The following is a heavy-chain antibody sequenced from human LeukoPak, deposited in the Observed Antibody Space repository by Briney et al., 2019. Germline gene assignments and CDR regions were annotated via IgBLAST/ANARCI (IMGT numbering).Heavy chain of an antibody. D-gene: IGHD3-10*01. CDR1: GDSISSSSSY. J-gene: IGHJ4*02. CDR2: ISYGGTT. V-gene: IGHV4-39*01. CDR3: ARQSRGSGSYADS. Sequence: SETLSLTCTVSGDSISSSSSYWGWIRQPPEKGLEWISFISYGGTTFYNPSLKSRVTISVDTSKNQLSLKLSSVTAADTAVYYCARQSRGSGSYADSWGQGTPVTVSS.